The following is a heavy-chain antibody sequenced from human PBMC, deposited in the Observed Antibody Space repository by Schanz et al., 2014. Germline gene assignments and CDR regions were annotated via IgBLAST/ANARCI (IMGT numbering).Heavy chain of an antibody. Sequence: QVQLQESGPGLVKPSQTLSLTCTVSGGSISSATYYWSWVRQPAGKGLEWIGRIYSRGSSTYNPSLKSRAPISIDTSNNQFSLNLNSVTAADTAVYYCARDTTWRLALWGRGTLVTVSS. CDR1: GGSISSATYY. D-gene: IGHD1-1*01. V-gene: IGHV4-61*02. J-gene: IGHJ2*01. CDR2: IYSRGSS. CDR3: ARDTTWRLAL.